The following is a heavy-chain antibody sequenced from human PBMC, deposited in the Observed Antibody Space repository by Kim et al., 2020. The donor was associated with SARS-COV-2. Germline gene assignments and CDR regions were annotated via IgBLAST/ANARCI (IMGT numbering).Heavy chain of an antibody. CDR1: GGSISSGGYY. CDR2: IYYSGST. D-gene: IGHD3-10*01. V-gene: IGHV4-31*03. Sequence: SETLSLTCTVSGGSISSGGYYWSWIRQHPGKGLEWIGYIYYSGSTYYNPSLKSRVTISVDTSKNQFSLKLSSVTAADTAVYYCARAGSGSLSPDYYYYGMDVWGQGTTVTVSS. CDR3: ARAGSGSLSPDYYYYGMDV. J-gene: IGHJ6*02.